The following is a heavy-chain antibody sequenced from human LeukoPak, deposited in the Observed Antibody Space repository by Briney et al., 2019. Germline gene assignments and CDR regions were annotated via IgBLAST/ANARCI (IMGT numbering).Heavy chain of an antibody. Sequence: SQTLSLTCIVSGGSFSSSYWSWIRQPPGKGLEWIAYIYSNGNTNSNPSLKSRVTIAVDTSQSQFSLKLSSVTAADTAVYYCARGLVGLTPHAGVFQIWGQGTKVTVSS. D-gene: IGHD1-26*01. CDR1: GGSFSSSY. CDR2: IYSNGNT. J-gene: IGHJ3*02. CDR3: ARGLVGLTPHAGVFQI. V-gene: IGHV4-59*01.